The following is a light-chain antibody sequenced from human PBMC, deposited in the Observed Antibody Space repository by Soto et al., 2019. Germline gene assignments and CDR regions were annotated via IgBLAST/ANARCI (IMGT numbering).Light chain of an antibody. J-gene: IGKJ1*01. V-gene: IGKV3D-15*01. Sequence: ELEMTQSPATLSVSPGEGATLSCRASQSVSINLAWFQQKPGQAPRILIYDASNRATGIPARFSGSGSGTDFNLTISSLETEDVATYYCQQVDSYPRTFGQGTKVDI. CDR1: QSVSIN. CDR2: DAS. CDR3: QQVDSYPRT.